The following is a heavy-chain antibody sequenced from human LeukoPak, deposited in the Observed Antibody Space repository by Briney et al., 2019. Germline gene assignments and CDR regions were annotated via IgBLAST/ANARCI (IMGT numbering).Heavy chain of an antibody. CDR3: AKDGLSVVYYYYGMDV. Sequence: GGSLRLSCAASGFTFSSYGMHWVRQAPGKGLEWVAVISYDGSNKYYADSVKGRFTISRDNSKHTLYLQMNSLRAEDTAVYYCAKDGLSVVYYYYGMDVWGQGTTVTVSS. J-gene: IGHJ6*02. CDR1: GFTFSSYG. CDR2: ISYDGSNK. D-gene: IGHD2-15*01. V-gene: IGHV3-30*18.